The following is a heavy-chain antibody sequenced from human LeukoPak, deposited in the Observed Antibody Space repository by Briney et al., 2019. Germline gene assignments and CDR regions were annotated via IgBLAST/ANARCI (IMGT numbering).Heavy chain of an antibody. V-gene: IGHV3-23*01. CDR3: AKDISLLWFGELLPNAFDY. CDR1: GFTFSSYA. D-gene: IGHD3-10*01. CDR2: ISGSGGST. Sequence: GGSLRLSCAAFGFTFSSYAMSWVRQAPGKGLEWVSAISGSGGSTYYADSVKGRFTISRDNSKNTLYLQMNSLRAEDTAVYYCAKDISLLWFGELLPNAFDYWGQGTLVTVSS. J-gene: IGHJ4*02.